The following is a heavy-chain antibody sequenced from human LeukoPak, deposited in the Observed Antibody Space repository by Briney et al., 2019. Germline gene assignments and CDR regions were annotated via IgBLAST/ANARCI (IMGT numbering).Heavy chain of an antibody. V-gene: IGHV4-59*01. CDR2: IYYSGST. CDR1: GGSISSYY. Sequence: SETLSLTWTVSGGSISSYYWSWIRQPPGKGLEWIGYIYYSGSTNYNPSLKSRVTISVDTSKNQFSLKLSSVTAADTAVYYCARERIAVAGTVRSSYYYYYMDVWGKGTTVTVSS. CDR3: ARERIAVAGTVRSSYYYYYMDV. J-gene: IGHJ6*03. D-gene: IGHD6-19*01.